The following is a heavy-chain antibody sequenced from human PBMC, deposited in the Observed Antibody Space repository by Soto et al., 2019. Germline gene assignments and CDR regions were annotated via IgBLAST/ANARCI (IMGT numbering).Heavy chain of an antibody. CDR1: GGSINNHY. CDR2: IYYTWST. Sequence: QVHLQESGPGLVKPSETLSLTCTVSGGSINNHYWSWIRQPPGKGLEWIVYIYYTWSTNYNPALKSRVTMSVDTAKNQCSLHLTSLTAADTAIYYCARANWYSEYWGQGTLVTVSS. V-gene: IGHV4-59*11. J-gene: IGHJ4*02. CDR3: ARANWYSEY. D-gene: IGHD7-27*01.